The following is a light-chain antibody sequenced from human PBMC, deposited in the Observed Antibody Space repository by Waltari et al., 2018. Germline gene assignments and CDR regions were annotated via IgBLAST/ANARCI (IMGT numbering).Light chain of an antibody. CDR1: SSDVGSFHL. Sequence: QSALTQPASVSGSPGQSITISCTGTSSDVGSFHLLSWYQQHPGKAPKLMIYEVNKRPSGVSIRFSGSKSGNTASLTISGLQAEDEADYYCCSYAGSSTWVFGGGTKLTVL. CDR3: CSYAGSSTWV. J-gene: IGLJ3*02. CDR2: EVN. V-gene: IGLV2-23*02.